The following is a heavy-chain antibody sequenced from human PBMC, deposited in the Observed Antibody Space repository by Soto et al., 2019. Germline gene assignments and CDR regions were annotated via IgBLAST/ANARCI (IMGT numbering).Heavy chain of an antibody. CDR3: AREPHPVYGSGSYYSVY. CDR2: INAGNGNT. D-gene: IGHD3-10*01. J-gene: IGHJ4*02. V-gene: IGHV1-3*01. CDR1: GYTFTSYA. Sequence: ASVKVSCKASGYTFTSYAMHWVRQAPGQRLEWMGWINAGNGNTKYSQKFQGRVTITRDTSASTAYMELSSLRSEDTAVYYCAREPHPVYGSGSYYSVYWGQGTLVTVSS.